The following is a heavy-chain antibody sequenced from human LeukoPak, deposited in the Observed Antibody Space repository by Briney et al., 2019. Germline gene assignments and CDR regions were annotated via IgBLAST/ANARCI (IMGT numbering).Heavy chain of an antibody. D-gene: IGHD3-22*01. CDR3: ARDFGGYRHYYDSRYYREYFDY. CDR1: GYTFSTYY. V-gene: IGHV1-46*01. J-gene: IGHJ4*02. CDR2: INPSDGIT. Sequence: ASVKVSCKASGYTFSTYYMHWVRQAPGQGPEWMGMINPSDGITSNAQKFQGRVTMTRHTSTSTVYMELTSLRSEDTAVYYCARDFGGYRHYYDSRYYREYFDYWGQGTLVTVSS.